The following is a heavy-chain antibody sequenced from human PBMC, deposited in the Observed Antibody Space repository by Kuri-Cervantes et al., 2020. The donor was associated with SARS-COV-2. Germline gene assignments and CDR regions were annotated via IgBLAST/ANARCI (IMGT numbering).Heavy chain of an antibody. CDR3: AKDGISGVAGLLPYYFDY. J-gene: IGHJ4*02. CDR2: IWYGGSNK. D-gene: IGHD1-14*01. V-gene: IGHV3-30*02. Sequence: GGSLRLSCAASGFTFSSYSMHWVRQAPGKGLEWVAVIWYGGSNKYYADSVKGRFTISRDNSKNTLYLQMNSLRAEDTAVYYCAKDGISGVAGLLPYYFDYWGRGTLVTVSS. CDR1: GFTFSSYS.